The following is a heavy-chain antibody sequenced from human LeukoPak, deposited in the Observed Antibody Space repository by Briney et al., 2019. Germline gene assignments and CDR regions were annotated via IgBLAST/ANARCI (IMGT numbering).Heavy chain of an antibody. CDR2: INADGTEK. CDR3: ARGHYGLDI. J-gene: IGHJ3*02. D-gene: IGHD4-17*01. Sequence: GGSLRLSXAASGFTVSQRWTTWVRQAPGKGLEWVAHINADGTEKDCVDSVTGRFTISKDNTKNSVYLQLNSLRAEDTALYYCARGHYGLDIWGQGTMVTVSS. V-gene: IGHV3-7*01. CDR1: GFTVSQRW.